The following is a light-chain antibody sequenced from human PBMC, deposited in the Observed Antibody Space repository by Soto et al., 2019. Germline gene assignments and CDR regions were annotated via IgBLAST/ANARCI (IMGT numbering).Light chain of an antibody. J-gene: IGKJ1*01. CDR1: QSIGNY. CDR3: QQSYSTPRT. CDR2: AAS. V-gene: IGKV1-39*01. Sequence: DIQMTQSPSSLSASVRDRVSITCRASQSIGNYLNWYQQKPGKAPKLLIYAASNLRSGVPSRFSGSGSATDFTLTTSSLQPEDFATYYCQQSYSTPRTFGHGTKVEI.